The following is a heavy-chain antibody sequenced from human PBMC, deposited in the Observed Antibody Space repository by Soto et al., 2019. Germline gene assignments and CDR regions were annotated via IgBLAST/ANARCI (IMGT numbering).Heavy chain of an antibody. J-gene: IGHJ5*02. D-gene: IGHD3-10*01. CDR3: AGVGGVRGVLFKSWFDP. CDR1: GYTFTSYG. V-gene: IGHV1-18*01. CDR2: ISAYNGNT. Sequence: QVQLVQSGAEVKKPGASVKVSCKASGYTFTSYGISWVRQAPGQGLEWMGWISAYNGNTNYAQELQGRVTMTTDTSTSTGYMGVRSLGSDDKGVYYCAGVGGVRGVLFKSWFDPWGQGTLVTVSS.